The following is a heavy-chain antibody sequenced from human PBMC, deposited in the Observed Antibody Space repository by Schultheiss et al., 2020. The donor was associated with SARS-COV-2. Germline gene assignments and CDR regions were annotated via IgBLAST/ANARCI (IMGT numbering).Heavy chain of an antibody. V-gene: IGHV1-8*01. CDR1: GYTFTSYD. J-gene: IGHJ6*02. D-gene: IGHD1-26*01. CDR3: ATYVGATTYLFYYYGMDV. Sequence: ASVKVSCKASGYTFTSYDINWVRQATGQGLEWMGWMNPNSGATNDAQKFQGWVTMTRDTSISTAYMELSSLRSEDTAVYYCATYVGATTYLFYYYGMDVWGQGTTVTVSS. CDR2: MNPNSGAT.